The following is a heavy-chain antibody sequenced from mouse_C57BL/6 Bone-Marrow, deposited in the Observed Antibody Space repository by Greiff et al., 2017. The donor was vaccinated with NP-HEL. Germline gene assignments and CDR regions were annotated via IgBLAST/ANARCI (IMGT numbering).Heavy chain of an antibody. CDR3: AITFHV. CDR1: GFTFTSYW. D-gene: IGHD1-1*01. J-gene: IGHJ1*03. V-gene: IGHV1-72*01. Sequence: QVQLQQPGADLVKPGASVKLSCTASGFTFTSYWMHWVSQGPGRGLEWIGRIGPNSGGIKYTEKFKSQATLTVDKPSSTDIMQLSSLTSEDYAGDYCAITFHVWGRGTTVTVSA. CDR2: IGPNSGGI.